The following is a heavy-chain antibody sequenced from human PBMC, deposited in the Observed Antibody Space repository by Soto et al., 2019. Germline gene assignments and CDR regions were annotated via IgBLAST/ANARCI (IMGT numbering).Heavy chain of an antibody. V-gene: IGHV1-18*03. Sequence: QVQLVQSGAEVKKPGASVKVSCKASGYTFTSYAISWVRQAPGQGLEWMGWISAYNGNTNYAQNLQGRVTMTTDTSTSLAYMELRSLSSDDMAVYYCARDSPPIAPWGQGTLVTVSS. CDR3: ARDSPPIAP. J-gene: IGHJ5*02. CDR1: GYTFTSYA. CDR2: ISAYNGNT. D-gene: IGHD6-13*01.